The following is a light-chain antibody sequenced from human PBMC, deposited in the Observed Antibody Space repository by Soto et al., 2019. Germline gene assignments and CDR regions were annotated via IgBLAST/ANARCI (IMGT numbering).Light chain of an antibody. CDR1: RSDVGGFDY. V-gene: IGLV2-14*01. J-gene: IGLJ3*02. CDR2: EVT. Sequence: ALTQPASVSGSPGQSITISCTGTRSDVGGFDYVSWYQQHPGEAPKLIIYEVTHRPSGVSNRFSGSKSGNTASLTISGLQAEDEAAYYCRSYTNIATWVFGGGTKLTVL. CDR3: RSYTNIATWV.